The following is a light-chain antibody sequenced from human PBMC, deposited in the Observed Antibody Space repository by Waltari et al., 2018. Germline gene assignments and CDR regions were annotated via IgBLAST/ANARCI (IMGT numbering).Light chain of an antibody. CDR3: NSYTGSSSWM. CDR1: SRDVAFYNY. V-gene: IGLV2-14*01. CDR2: DVS. J-gene: IGLJ3*02. Sequence: QSALTQPTSVSGSPGQSVTISCTGTSRDVAFYNYFSWYQQYPGKVPQLLIYDVSDRSSGGSSRFSGSKAGNTASLTISGLQADDEADYYCNSYTGSSSWMFGGGTKLTVL.